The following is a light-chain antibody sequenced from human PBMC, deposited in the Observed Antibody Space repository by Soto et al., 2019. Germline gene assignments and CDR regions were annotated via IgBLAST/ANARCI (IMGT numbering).Light chain of an antibody. Sequence: QSVLTQPPSVSGAPGQRVTISCTESYSNIGAGFDVHWYQQVPGTAPKLLIFGNTERPSGVPDRFSGSKSGTSASLAITGLQADDEADYYCQSYDSSLSGVIFGGGTKLTVL. V-gene: IGLV1-40*01. J-gene: IGLJ2*01. CDR3: QSYDSSLSGVI. CDR2: GNT. CDR1: YSNIGAGFD.